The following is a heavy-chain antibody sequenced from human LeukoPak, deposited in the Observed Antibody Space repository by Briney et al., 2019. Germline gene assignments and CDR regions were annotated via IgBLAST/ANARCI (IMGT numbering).Heavy chain of an antibody. Sequence: ASVKVSCKASGYTFTEYGISWVRQAPGQGLEWMGWISAYNGNTNYAQKFQGRVSMTTDTYTNTGHMELGSLRSGDTAVYFCARYAAGRDLDVWGQGTLVTVSS. CDR2: ISAYNGNT. J-gene: IGHJ4*02. D-gene: IGHD6-13*01. V-gene: IGHV1-18*01. CDR1: GYTFTEYG. CDR3: ARYAAGRDLDV.